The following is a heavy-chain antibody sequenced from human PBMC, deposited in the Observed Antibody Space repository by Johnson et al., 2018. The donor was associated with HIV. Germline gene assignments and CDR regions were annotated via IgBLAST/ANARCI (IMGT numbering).Heavy chain of an antibody. CDR3: ARGLIDYGDSQAFDI. V-gene: IGHV3-30*04. D-gene: IGHD4-17*01. CDR1: GFTFSSYA. CDR2: ISYDGSNK. J-gene: IGHJ3*02. Sequence: QMQLVESGGGVVQPGRSLRLSCAASGFTFSSYAMHWVRQAPGKGLEWVAVISYDGSNKYYADSVKGRFTISRDNSKNTLYLQMNSLRAEDTVVYYCARGLIDYGDSQAFDIWGQGTMVTVSS.